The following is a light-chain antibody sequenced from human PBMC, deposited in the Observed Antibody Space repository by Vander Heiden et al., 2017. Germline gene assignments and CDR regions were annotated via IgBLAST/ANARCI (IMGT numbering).Light chain of an antibody. CDR2: AAS. CDR1: QSISSY. J-gene: IGKJ3*01. CDR3: QQSYSTST. Sequence: DIQMTQSPSSLSASVGDRVTITCRASQSISSYLNWYQQKPGKAPKLLIYAASSLQSGVPSRFSGSGSGTDFTLTISRLQPEDFATYYFQQSYSTSTFGHGTKVDIK. V-gene: IGKV1-39*01.